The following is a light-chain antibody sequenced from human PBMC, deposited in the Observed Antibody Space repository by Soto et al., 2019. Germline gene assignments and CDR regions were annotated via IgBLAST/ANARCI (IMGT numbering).Light chain of an antibody. Sequence: QSVLTQPASVSGSPGQSITISCTGTSSDVGSYNLVSWYQQHPGKAPKLMIYEGSKRPSGVSNRFSGSKSCNTASLTISGLQAEDESDYYCCSYAGSSTHVVFGGGTKVTVL. CDR3: CSYAGSSTHVV. J-gene: IGLJ2*01. V-gene: IGLV2-23*01. CDR1: SSDVGSYNL. CDR2: EGS.